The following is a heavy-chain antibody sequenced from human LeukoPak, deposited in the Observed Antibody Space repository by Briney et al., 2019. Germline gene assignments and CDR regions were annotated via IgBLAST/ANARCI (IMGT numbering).Heavy chain of an antibody. CDR1: GFIFTNHF. CDR2: IKHDGSEK. V-gene: IGHV3-7*03. J-gene: IGHJ5*01. Sequence: GGSLRLSCAASGFIFTNHFMSWVRQAPGKGLEWVASIKHDGSEKYYVDSVRGRFTISRDNTKNTLYLQMNSLRAEDTAVYYCAKDTGTNWRNWFDFWGQGTLVTVSS. D-gene: IGHD1-1*01. CDR3: AKDTGTNWRNWFDF.